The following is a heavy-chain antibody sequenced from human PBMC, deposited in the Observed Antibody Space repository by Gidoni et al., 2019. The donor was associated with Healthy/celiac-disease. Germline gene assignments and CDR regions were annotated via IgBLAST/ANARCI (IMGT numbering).Heavy chain of an antibody. J-gene: IGHJ4*02. CDR2: INHSGST. CDR1: GGSFSGYY. D-gene: IGHD3-9*01. Sequence: QVQLQQWGAGLLTPSETLSLTCAVYGGSFSGYYWSWIRQPPGKGLEWIGEINHSGSTNYNPSLKSRVTISVDTSKNQFSLKLSSVTAADTAVYYCARGTGYYMRYWGQGTLVTVSS. CDR3: ARGTGYYMRY. V-gene: IGHV4-34*01.